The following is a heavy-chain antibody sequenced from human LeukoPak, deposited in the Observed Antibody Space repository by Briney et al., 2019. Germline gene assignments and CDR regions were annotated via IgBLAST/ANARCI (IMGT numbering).Heavy chain of an antibody. V-gene: IGHV4-61*08. CDR3: ARDLGSPRNYYDSSGYYMQYAFDI. D-gene: IGHD3-22*01. CDR2: IYYSGST. Sequence: SETLSLTCTVTGGSVTSGGHYWSWIRQHPGKGLEWIGYIYYSGSTNYNPSLKSRVTISVDTSKNQFSQKLSSVTAADTAVYYCARDLGSPRNYYDSSGYYMQYAFDIWAKGQWSPSLQ. J-gene: IGHJ3*02. CDR1: GGSVTSGGHY.